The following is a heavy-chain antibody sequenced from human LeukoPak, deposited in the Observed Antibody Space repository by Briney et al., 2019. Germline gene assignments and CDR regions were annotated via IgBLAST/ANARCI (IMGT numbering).Heavy chain of an antibody. CDR1: GFTFSSYG. CDR3: VKTDYGDYFDY. CDR2: ISGSGGST. V-gene: IGHV3-23*01. D-gene: IGHD4-17*01. Sequence: GGTLRLSCAASGFTFSSYGMSWVRQAPGKGLEWVSAISGSGGSTYYADSVKGRFTISRDNSKNTLYLQMNSLRAEDTAVYYCVKTDYGDYFDYWGQGTLVTVSS. J-gene: IGHJ4*02.